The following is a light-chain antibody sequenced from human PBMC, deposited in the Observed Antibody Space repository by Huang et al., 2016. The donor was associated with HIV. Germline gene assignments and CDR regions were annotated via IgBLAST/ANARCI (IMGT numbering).Light chain of an antibody. CDR3: QERIQWPRLT. CDR2: RAA. CDR1: QNVTAS. V-gene: IGKV3-11*01. Sequence: EIVLTQSPATLSLSPGERATLSCRASQNVTASLAWYRQKPGQAPSLLIYRAANRATGTPARVSGSGSGTDFTLTISSLEPEDFAIYYCQERIQWPRLTFGGGTKVEIK. J-gene: IGKJ4*01.